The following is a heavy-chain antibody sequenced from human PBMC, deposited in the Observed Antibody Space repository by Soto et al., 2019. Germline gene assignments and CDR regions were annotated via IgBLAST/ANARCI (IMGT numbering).Heavy chain of an antibody. CDR2: IYWDDDQ. Sequence: QITLKESGPTLVKPTQTLTLTCTFSGFSLSTSAVGVGWIRQPPGKALEGLAFIYWDDDQRYSQSLKSSLTIPKDTSKNQVVLAVTNMDPVDTATYYCAHLVVAGLTYYFDYWGQGTLVTVSS. D-gene: IGHD2-15*01. V-gene: IGHV2-5*02. J-gene: IGHJ4*02. CDR3: AHLVVAGLTYYFDY. CDR1: GFSLSTSAVG.